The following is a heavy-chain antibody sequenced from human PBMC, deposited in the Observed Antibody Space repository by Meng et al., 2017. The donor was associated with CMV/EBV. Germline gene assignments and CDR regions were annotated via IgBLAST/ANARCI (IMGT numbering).Heavy chain of an antibody. D-gene: IGHD1-26*01. V-gene: IGHV3-64*02. Sequence: GESLKISCAASGFTFSSYAMHWVRQAPGKGLEYVSAISSNGGSTYYADSVKGRFTISRDNSKNTRYLQMGSLRAEDMAVYYCARSVGELPVYYYGMDVWGQGTTVTVSS. CDR1: GFTFSSYA. CDR2: ISSNGGST. J-gene: IGHJ6*02. CDR3: ARSVGELPVYYYGMDV.